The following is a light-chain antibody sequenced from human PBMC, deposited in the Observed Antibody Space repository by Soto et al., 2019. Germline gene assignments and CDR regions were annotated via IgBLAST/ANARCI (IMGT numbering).Light chain of an antibody. J-gene: IGKJ2*01. V-gene: IGKV3-20*01. CDR1: QSVSSSY. CDR3: QQYGSSPPYT. Sequence: EIVLTQSPGTLSLSPGERATLSCRASQSVSSSYLAWYQQKPGQAPRLLIYGASSRPTGIPDRFSGSGSGTDFTLTISRLETEDFAVYYCQQYGSSPPYTFGQGTKLEIK. CDR2: GAS.